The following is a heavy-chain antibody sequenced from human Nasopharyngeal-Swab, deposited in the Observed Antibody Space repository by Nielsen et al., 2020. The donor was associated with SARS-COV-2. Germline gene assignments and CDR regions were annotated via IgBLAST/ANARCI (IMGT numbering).Heavy chain of an antibody. D-gene: IGHD2-2*02. CDR1: GFTFSSYG. Sequence: GGSLRLSCAASGFTFSSYGMHWVRQAPGKGPEWVAVISYDGSNKYYADSVKGRFTISRDNSKNTLYLQMNSLRAEDTAVYYCAKGDIVVVPAAILYYYYYMDVWGKGTTVTVSS. J-gene: IGHJ6*03. V-gene: IGHV3-30*18. CDR2: ISYDGSNK. CDR3: AKGDIVVVPAAILYYYYYMDV.